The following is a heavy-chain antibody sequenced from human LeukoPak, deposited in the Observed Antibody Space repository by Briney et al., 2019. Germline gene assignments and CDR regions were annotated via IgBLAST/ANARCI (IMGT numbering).Heavy chain of an antibody. CDR1: GFTFSSYS. CDR3: AREWIQLWSNYYYYYGMDV. V-gene: IGHV3-21*01. D-gene: IGHD5-18*01. Sequence: GGSLRLSCAASGFTFSSYSMNWVRQAPGKGLEWVSSISSSSSYIYYADSVKGRFTISRDNAKNSLYLQMNSLRAKDTAVYYCAREWIQLWSNYYYYYGMDVWGQGTTVTVSS. CDR2: ISSSSSYI. J-gene: IGHJ6*02.